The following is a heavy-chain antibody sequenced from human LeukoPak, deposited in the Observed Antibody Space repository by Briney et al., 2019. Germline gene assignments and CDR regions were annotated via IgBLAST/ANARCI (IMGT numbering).Heavy chain of an antibody. CDR2: INPSGGST. D-gene: IGHD3-22*01. J-gene: IGHJ4*02. CDR3: AREGYYYDSSGYYLDY. CDR1: GYTFTSYY. V-gene: IGHV1-46*01. Sequence: ALVKVSCKASGYTFTSYYMHWVRQAPGQGLEWMGIINPSGGSTSYAQKFQGRVTMTRDMSTSTVYMELSSLRSEDTAVYYCAREGYYYDSSGYYLDYWGQGTLVTVSS.